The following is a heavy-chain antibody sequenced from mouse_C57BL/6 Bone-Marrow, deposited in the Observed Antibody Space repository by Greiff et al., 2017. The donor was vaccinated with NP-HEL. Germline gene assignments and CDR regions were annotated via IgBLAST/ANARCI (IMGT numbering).Heavy chain of an antibody. J-gene: IGHJ2*01. CDR3: ARCSPFITTVEYYFDY. D-gene: IGHD1-1*01. V-gene: IGHV1-81*01. CDR1: GYTFTSYG. Sequence: VQLQESGAELARPGASVKLSCKASGYTFTSYGISWVKQSTGQGLEWIGEIYPRSGNTYYNEKFKGKATLTADKSSSTAYMELRSLTSEDSAVYFCARCSPFITTVEYYFDYWGQGTTLTVSA. CDR2: IYPRSGNT.